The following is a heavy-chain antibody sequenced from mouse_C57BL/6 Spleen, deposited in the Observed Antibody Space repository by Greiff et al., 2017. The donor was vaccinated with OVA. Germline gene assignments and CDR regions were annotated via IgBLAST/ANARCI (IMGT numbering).Heavy chain of an antibody. V-gene: IGHV2-2*01. J-gene: IGHJ4*01. Sequence: VKVVESGPGLVQPSQSLSITCTVSGFSLTSYGVHWVRQSPGKGLEWLGVIWSGGSTDYNAAFISRLSISKDNSKIQVFFKMNSLQADDTAIYYCARRITTVVAPYAMDYWGQGTSVTVSS. D-gene: IGHD1-1*01. CDR1: GFSLTSYG. CDR2: IWSGGST. CDR3: ARRITTVVAPYAMDY.